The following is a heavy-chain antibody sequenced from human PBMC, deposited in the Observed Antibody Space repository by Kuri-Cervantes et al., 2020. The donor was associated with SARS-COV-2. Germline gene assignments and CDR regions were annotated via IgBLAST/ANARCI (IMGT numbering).Heavy chain of an antibody. CDR1: GFTFNTCA. Sequence: GGSLRLSCAASGFTFNTCAMHWVRQAPGKGLERVAMISSDGSNKSYADSVKGRFTISRDNSKNTLYLQINSLRTEDTAVFYCARARVGVFDFWGQGTLVTVSS. CDR3: ARARVGVFDF. J-gene: IGHJ4*02. V-gene: IGHV3-30*04. CDR2: ISSDGSNK. D-gene: IGHD2-21*01.